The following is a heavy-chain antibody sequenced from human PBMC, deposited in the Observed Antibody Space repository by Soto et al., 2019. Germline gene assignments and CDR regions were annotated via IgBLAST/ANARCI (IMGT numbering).Heavy chain of an antibody. D-gene: IGHD3-16*01. CDR3: VGESFYALED. Sequence: EVQLVESGGGLVQPGGSLRLSCAASGFTLSDHHINWVRQAPGKGLEWLGRTRKRSDSFTTEYAASVKGRFTISRDGSQSLVFLRMNSMKTDDTAVYYCVGESFYALEDWGQGPLVTVSS. V-gene: IGHV3-72*01. CDR2: TRKRSDSFTT. CDR1: GFTLSDHH. J-gene: IGHJ4*02.